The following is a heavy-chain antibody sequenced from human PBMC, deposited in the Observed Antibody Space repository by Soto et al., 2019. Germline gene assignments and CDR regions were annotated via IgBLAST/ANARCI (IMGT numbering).Heavy chain of an antibody. J-gene: IGHJ4*02. V-gene: IGHV4-34*01. D-gene: IGHD3-3*01. CDR3: ARLTIFGVATNFDY. CDR1: GGSFSGYY. Sequence: KSSETLSLTCAVYGGSFSGYYWSWIRQPPGKGLEWIGEINHSGSTNYNPSLKSRVTISVDTSKNQFSLKLSSVTAADTAVYYCARLTIFGVATNFDYWGQGTLVTVSS. CDR2: INHSGST.